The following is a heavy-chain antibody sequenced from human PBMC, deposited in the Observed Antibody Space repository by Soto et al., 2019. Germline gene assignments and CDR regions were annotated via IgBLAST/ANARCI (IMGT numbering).Heavy chain of an antibody. J-gene: IGHJ6*02. D-gene: IGHD4-17*01. CDR2: INHSGST. V-gene: IGHV4-34*01. CDR3: ARGGGDYGDWGGGIYYYYGMDV. Sequence: SETLSLTCAVYGGSFSGYYWSWIRQPPGKGLEWIGEINHSGSTNYNPSLKSRVTISVDTSKNQFSLKLSSVTAADTAVYYCARGGGDYGDWGGGIYYYYGMDVWGQGTTVTVS. CDR1: GGSFSGYY.